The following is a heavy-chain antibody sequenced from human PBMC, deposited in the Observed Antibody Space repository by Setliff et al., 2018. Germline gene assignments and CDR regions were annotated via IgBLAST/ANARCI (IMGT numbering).Heavy chain of an antibody. V-gene: IGHV4-34*01. D-gene: IGHD6-19*01. J-gene: IGHJ5*02. CDR1: GGSFSGYY. CDR2: INHSGST. Sequence: SETLSLTCAVYGGSFSGYYWSWIRQPPGKGLEWIGEINHSGSTNYNPSLKSRVTISVDTSKKQFSLKLSSVTAADTAVYYCARRRSSSGRNNWFDPWGQGTLVTVSS. CDR3: ARRRSSSGRNNWFDP.